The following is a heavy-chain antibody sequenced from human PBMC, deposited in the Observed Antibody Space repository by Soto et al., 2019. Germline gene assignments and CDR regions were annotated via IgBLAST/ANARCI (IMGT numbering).Heavy chain of an antibody. V-gene: IGHV3-48*02. D-gene: IGHD2-2*01. J-gene: IGHJ4*02. CDR1: GFTFSTYS. CDR2: ISSTSSPI. CDR3: AREGYCSSASCVEY. Sequence: GGSLRLSCAASGFTFSTYSMNGVRQAPGKGLEWVSYISSTSSPIYYADSVKGRFTIARDNAKNSLYLQMNSLRDEDTAVYYCAREGYCSSASCVEYWGQGTLVTVSS.